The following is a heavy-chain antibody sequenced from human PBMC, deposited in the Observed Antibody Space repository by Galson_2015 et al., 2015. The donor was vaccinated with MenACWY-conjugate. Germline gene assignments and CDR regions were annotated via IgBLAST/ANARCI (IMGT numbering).Heavy chain of an antibody. CDR2: IYPGDSDA. CDR1: GYSFASYW. Sequence: QSGAEVKKPGESLRISCKSPGYSFASYWISWVRQLPGKGLEWVAIIYPGDSDARYSPSFQGQVTISADKSINTAYLQWNSLKVSDTAMYYCARHRNWFDPWGQGTLVSVSS. CDR3: ARHRNWFDP. V-gene: IGHV5-51*01. D-gene: IGHD1-14*01. J-gene: IGHJ5*02.